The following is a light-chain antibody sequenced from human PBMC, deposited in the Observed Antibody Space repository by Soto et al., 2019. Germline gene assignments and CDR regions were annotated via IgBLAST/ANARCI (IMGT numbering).Light chain of an antibody. J-gene: IGKJ1*01. CDR1: QSITSSY. CDR2: AAS. Sequence: EVVLTQSPGTVSLSPGERATLSCRASQSITSSYIAWYQQKPGQAPRLLIYAASSRATGIPDRFSGSGSGTEFPLSISRLEPEDFAVYYCQQYGSSVTWTFGQGTKVEIK. CDR3: QQYGSSVTWT. V-gene: IGKV3-20*01.